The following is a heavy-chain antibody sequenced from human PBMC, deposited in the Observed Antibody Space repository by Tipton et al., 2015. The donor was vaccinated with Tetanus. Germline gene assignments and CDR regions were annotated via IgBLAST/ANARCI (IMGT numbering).Heavy chain of an antibody. CDR2: IYYSGST. Sequence: LRLSCTVSGGSINSYYWSWIRQPPGKGLEWIGYIYYSGSTNYNPSLKSRVTMSVDTSKNQFSLRLRSVTAADTAVFYCAGLYYYDSASYPLYWGQGTLVTVSS. J-gene: IGHJ4*02. D-gene: IGHD3-10*01. V-gene: IGHV4-59*08. CDR3: AGLYYYDSASYPLY. CDR1: GGSINSYY.